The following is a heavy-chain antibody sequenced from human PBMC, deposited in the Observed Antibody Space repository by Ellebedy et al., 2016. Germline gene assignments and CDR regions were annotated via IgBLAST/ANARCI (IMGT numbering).Heavy chain of an antibody. J-gene: IGHJ3*01. D-gene: IGHD2-2*01. V-gene: IGHV3-21*01. CDR3: ARDFAMLTYCSINFCHDAFDV. Sequence: GGSLRLSCAASEFTISTYSMNWVRQAPGKGLEWVSFISRNSDNIYYAESVKGRFTISRDNAQNSVYLQMNDLRDDDTAVYYCARDFAMLTYCSINFCHDAFDVWGQGTMVSVSS. CDR2: ISRNSDNI. CDR1: EFTISTYS.